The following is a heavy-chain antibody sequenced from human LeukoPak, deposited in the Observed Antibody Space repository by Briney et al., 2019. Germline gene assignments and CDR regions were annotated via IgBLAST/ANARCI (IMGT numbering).Heavy chain of an antibody. Sequence: SVKVSCKASGGTFSSYAISWVRQAPGQGLEWMGGIIPIFGTANYAQKLQGRVTMTTDTSTSTAYMELRSLRSDDTAVYYCARESLLLWFGESDYWGQGTLVTVSS. CDR2: IIPIFGTA. D-gene: IGHD3-10*01. J-gene: IGHJ4*02. CDR1: GGTFSSYA. V-gene: IGHV1-69*05. CDR3: ARESLLLWFGESDY.